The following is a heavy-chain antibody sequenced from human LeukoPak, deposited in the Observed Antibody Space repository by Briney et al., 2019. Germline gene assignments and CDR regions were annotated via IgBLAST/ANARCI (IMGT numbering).Heavy chain of an antibody. J-gene: IGHJ4*02. CDR2: INPNSGGT. D-gene: IGHD3-22*01. CDR1: GYTFTSYY. CDR3: AISNYYDSSGYYSPRFYYFDY. Sequence: ASVKVSCKASGYTFTSYYMHWARQAPGQGLEWMGWINPNSGGTNYAQKFQGRVTMTRDTSISTAYMELSRLRSDDTAVYYCAISNYYDSSGYYSPRFYYFDYWGQGTLVTVSS. V-gene: IGHV1-2*02.